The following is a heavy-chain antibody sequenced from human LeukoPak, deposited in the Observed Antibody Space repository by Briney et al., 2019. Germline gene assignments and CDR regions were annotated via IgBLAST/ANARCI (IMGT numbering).Heavy chain of an antibody. D-gene: IGHD3-10*01. CDR2: INPNSGGT. J-gene: IGHJ4*02. V-gene: IGHV1-2*02. CDR3: ARDYGSGSRHFDY. Sequence: ASAKVSCKASGYTFTGYYMHWVRQAPGQGLEWMGWINPNSGGTNYAQKFQGRVTMTRDTSISTAYMELSRLRSDDTAVYYCARDYGSGSRHFDYWGQGTLVTVSS. CDR1: GYTFTGYY.